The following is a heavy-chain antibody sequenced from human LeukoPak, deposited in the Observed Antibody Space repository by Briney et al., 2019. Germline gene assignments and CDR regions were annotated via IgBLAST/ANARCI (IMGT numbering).Heavy chain of an antibody. CDR2: IIPIFGTA. CDR1: GGTFSSYA. CDR3: ARNQITIFGVVRTSYYYYYMDV. V-gene: IGHV1-69*05. J-gene: IGHJ6*03. D-gene: IGHD3-3*01. Sequence: GASVKVSCKASGGTFSSYAISWVRQAPGQGLEWMGGIIPIFGTANYAQKFQGRVTITTDESTSTAYMELSSLRSEDTAVYYCARNQITIFGVVRTSYYYYYMDVWGKGTTVTVSS.